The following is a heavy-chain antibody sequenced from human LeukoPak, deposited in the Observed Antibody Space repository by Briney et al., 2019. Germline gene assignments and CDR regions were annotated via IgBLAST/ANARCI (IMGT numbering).Heavy chain of an antibody. CDR3: ARSKGATDDAFDI. CDR2: ISSSGSTI. D-gene: IGHD1-26*01. V-gene: IGHV3-48*04. CDR1: AFTFSSYG. J-gene: IGHJ3*02. Sequence: PGGSLRLSCAASAFTFSSYGMHWVRQAPGKGLEWVSYISSSGSTIYYADSVKGRFTISRDNAKNSLYLQMNSLRAEDTAVYYCARSKGATDDAFDIWGQGTMVTVSS.